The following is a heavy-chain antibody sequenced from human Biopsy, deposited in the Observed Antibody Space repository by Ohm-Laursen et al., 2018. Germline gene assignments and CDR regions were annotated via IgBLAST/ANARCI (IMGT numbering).Heavy chain of an antibody. V-gene: IGHV3-33*08. CDR1: GFTFTNYG. D-gene: IGHD3-10*01. J-gene: IGHJ6*02. Sequence: SLRLSCAASGFTFTNYGMQWVRQAPGKGLEWVAFIFYDGSNTYYADSVKSRFSISRDNSKNTVYLQMNSLRAADTAVYYCARDRYYGSESYYSHYNMDVWGQGTTVSVSS. CDR2: IFYDGSNT. CDR3: ARDRYYGSESYYSHYNMDV.